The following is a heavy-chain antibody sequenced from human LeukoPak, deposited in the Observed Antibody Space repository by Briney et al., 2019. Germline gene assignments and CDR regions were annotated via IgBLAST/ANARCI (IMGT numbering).Heavy chain of an antibody. V-gene: IGHV3-30*03. J-gene: IGHJ4*02. D-gene: IGHD3-3*01. Sequence: GGSLRLSCVASGFTFSSYGMHWVRQAPGKGLEWVAVISYDGSNKYFADSVKGRFTISRDNSKNTLYLQMNSLRAEDTAVYYCARNYYGEYSKNWGGAYWGQGTLVTVSS. CDR1: GFTFSSYG. CDR2: ISYDGSNK. CDR3: ARNYYGEYSKNWGGAY.